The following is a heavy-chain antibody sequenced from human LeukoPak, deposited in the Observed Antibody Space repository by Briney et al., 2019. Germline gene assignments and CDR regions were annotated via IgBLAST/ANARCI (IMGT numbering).Heavy chain of an antibody. CDR1: GGSISSSTYY. D-gene: IGHD3-22*01. Sequence: SETLSLTCTVSGGSISSSTYYWGWIRQPPGKGLGWIGTISYSGTTYYNPSLKSRVTISIDTSKNQFSLKLSSVTAADTAVYYCARNSGYYYDNTGYLLWGQGTLVTVSS. J-gene: IGHJ4*02. CDR3: ARNSGYYYDNTGYLL. V-gene: IGHV4-39*01. CDR2: ISYSGTT.